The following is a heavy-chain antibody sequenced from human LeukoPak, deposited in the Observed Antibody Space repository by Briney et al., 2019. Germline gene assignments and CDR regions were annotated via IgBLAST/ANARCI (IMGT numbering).Heavy chain of an antibody. CDR2: IFYCGST. CDR3: ARSRDCSSSRCHTSHWFDS. Sequence: SETLSLTCTVSGGSISSHCWSWIRQPPGKGLEWIGHIFYCGSTSYNPPIKSRVTISVDTSKNQFSLTLSSVTGADTGVYFCARSRDCSSSRCHTSHWFDSWGRGTLVTVSS. D-gene: IGHD2-2*02. CDR1: GGSISSHC. J-gene: IGHJ5*01. V-gene: IGHV4-59*11.